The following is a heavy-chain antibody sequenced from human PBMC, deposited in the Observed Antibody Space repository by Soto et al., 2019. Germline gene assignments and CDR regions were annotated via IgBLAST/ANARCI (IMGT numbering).Heavy chain of an antibody. CDR1: GGTFSSSG. D-gene: IGHD3-16*02. V-gene: IGHV1-69*11. CDR3: ARWPQPRYTADPYAVDV. CDR2: IVPSLDTT. J-gene: IGHJ6*02. Sequence: QVHLVQSGTEVKKPGSSVKVSCKASGGTFSSSGFSWVRQAPGQGLEWMGMIVPSLDTTNYAQKFQARVTITADEVTSTDYMELRSLRSEDTAVYYCARWPQPRYTADPYAVDVWGQGTRVIVSS.